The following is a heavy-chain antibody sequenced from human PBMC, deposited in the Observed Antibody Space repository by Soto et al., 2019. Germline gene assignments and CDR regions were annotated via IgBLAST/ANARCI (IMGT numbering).Heavy chain of an antibody. J-gene: IGHJ6*02. V-gene: IGHV3-23*01. CDR3: AKSNVDTAMVQTYKFGYYYGMDV. CDR2: ISGSGGST. CDR1: GFTFSSYA. Sequence: PGGSLRLSCAASGFTFSSYAMSWVRQAPGKGLEWVSAISGSGGSTYYADSVKGRFTISRDNSKNTLYLQMNSLRAEDTAVYYCAKSNVDTAMVQTYKFGYYYGMDVWGQGTTVTVSS. D-gene: IGHD5-18*01.